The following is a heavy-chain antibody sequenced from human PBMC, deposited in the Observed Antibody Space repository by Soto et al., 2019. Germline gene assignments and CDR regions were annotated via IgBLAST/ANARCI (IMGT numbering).Heavy chain of an antibody. CDR3: ARGKETYYDSSGYYFRDNWFDP. CDR1: GGTFSSYA. Sequence: SVKVSCKASGGTFSSYAISWVRQAPGQGLEWMGGIIPIFGTANYAQKFQGRVTITADESTSTAYMELSSLRSEDTAVYYCARGKETYYDSSGYYFRDNWFDPWGQGTLVTVSS. J-gene: IGHJ5*02. D-gene: IGHD3-22*01. V-gene: IGHV1-69*13. CDR2: IIPIFGTA.